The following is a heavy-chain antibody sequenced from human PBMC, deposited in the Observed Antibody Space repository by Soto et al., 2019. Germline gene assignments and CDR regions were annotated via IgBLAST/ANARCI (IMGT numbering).Heavy chain of an antibody. V-gene: IGHV3-13*05. CDR1: GFTFRNYD. J-gene: IGHJ6*02. Sequence: EVQLVESGGGLVQPGGSLRLSCEASGFTFRNYDMHWVRQGTGKGLEWVSGISAAGDPDYADSVEGRFTISRENAQTSFFLPMNSLRVGDTAVYYGARTDRDFYGLDVWGQGTTVIVSS. CDR3: ARTDRDFYGLDV. CDR2: ISAAGDP.